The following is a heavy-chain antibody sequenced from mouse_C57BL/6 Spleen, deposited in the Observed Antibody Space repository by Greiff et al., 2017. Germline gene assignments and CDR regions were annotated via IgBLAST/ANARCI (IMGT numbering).Heavy chain of an antibody. V-gene: IGHV1-53*01. CDR3: ARGGYDSVSAFAY. Sequence: QVQLQQPGAELVKPGASVKLSCKASGYTFTSYWMHWVKQRPGQGLEWIGKINPSNGGTNYNEKFKGKATLTGDKSSSTAYMQLSSLTSEDSAVYYGARGGYDSVSAFAYWGQGTLVTVSA. CDR1: GYTFTSYW. D-gene: IGHD3-2*01. CDR2: INPSNGGT. J-gene: IGHJ3*01.